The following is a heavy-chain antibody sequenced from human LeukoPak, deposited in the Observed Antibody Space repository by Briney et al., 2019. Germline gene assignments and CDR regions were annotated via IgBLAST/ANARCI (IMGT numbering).Heavy chain of an antibody. V-gene: IGHV1-2*02. D-gene: IGHD2-21*01. CDR1: GYTFTGYY. Sequence: ASVKVSCKASGYTFTGYYMHWVRQAPGQGLEWMGWINPNSGGTNYAQKFQGRVTMTRDAFISTAYMELSRLRSDDTAVYYCARGGFVNRHFDCWGQGTLVTVSS. CDR2: INPNSGGT. CDR3: ARGGFVNRHFDC. J-gene: IGHJ4*02.